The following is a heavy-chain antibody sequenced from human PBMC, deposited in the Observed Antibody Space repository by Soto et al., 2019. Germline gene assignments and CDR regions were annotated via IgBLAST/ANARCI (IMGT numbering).Heavy chain of an antibody. CDR1: GYTFSNYD. CDR2: IRAYNGNT. CDR3: ARDLPTMDV. Sequence: QVQLVQSGAELKKPGASVKVSCKASGYTFSNYDMNWVRQAPGQGLEWMGWIRAYNGNTNYAQKLQGRVTMTTDTSTSTAYMELRSLRSDDTAVYYCARDLPTMDVWGQGTTVTVSS. J-gene: IGHJ6*02. V-gene: IGHV1-18*01.